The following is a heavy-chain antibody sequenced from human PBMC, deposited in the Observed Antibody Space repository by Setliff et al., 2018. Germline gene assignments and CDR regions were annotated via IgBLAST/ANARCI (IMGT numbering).Heavy chain of an antibody. V-gene: IGHV1-2*02. CDR3: AREGGLQGATSYYYFYNYINV. Sequence: ASVKVSCKTSGYTFTGYFIHWVRQAPRQGLEWLGWINPKSGVTGYAQSFQGRIAMTRDTSINTVYMELNSLTSDDAAVYFCAREGGLQGATSYYYFYNYINVWGKGTKVTVSS. CDR2: INPKSGVT. CDR1: GYTFTGYF. J-gene: IGHJ6*03. D-gene: IGHD1-26*01.